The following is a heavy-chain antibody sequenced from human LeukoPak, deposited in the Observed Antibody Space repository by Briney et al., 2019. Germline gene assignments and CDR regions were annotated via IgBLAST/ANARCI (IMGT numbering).Heavy chain of an antibody. CDR1: GGSFSGYY. CDR2: INHSGST. Sequence: PSETLSLTCAVYGGSFSGYYWSWIRQPPGKGLEWIGEINHSGSTNYNPSLKSRVTISVDTSKNQFSLKLSSVTAADTAVYYCARQGWSGFDPWGQGTLVTVSS. J-gene: IGHJ5*02. CDR3: ARQGWSGFDP. V-gene: IGHV4-34*01.